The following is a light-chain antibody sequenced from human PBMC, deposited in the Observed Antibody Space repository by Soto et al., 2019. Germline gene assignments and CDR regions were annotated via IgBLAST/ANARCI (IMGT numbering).Light chain of an antibody. CDR1: QSVSSY. CDR3: QQRRDWPLT. CDR2: DAS. J-gene: IGKJ4*01. V-gene: IGKV3-11*01. Sequence: PGERATLSCRASQSVSSYLAWYQQKPGQAHRLLISDASNRANGIPARFSGSGSGTDFTLTVSSLEPEDFAVYYCQQRRDWPLTFGGGTKVEI.